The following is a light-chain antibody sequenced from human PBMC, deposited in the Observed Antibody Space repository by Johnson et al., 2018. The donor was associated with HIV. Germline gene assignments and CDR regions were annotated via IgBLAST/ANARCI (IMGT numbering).Light chain of an antibody. CDR2: ENN. CDR1: SSNIGNNY. CDR3: GTWDSSLCVYV. Sequence: HSVLTQPPSVSAAPGQKVTISCSGSSSNIGNNYVSWYQQLPGTAPKLLIYENNKRPSGIPDRFSGSKSGTSATLGITGLQTGDEADYYCGTWDSSLCVYVFGTGTKVTVL. J-gene: IGLJ1*01. V-gene: IGLV1-51*02.